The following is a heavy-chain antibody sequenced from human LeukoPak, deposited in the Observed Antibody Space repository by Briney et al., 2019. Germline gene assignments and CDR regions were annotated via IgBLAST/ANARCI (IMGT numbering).Heavy chain of an antibody. D-gene: IGHD3-22*01. CDR3: ATLSSGSYYGPFDY. CDR2: YSAGST. V-gene: IGHV3-53*01. J-gene: IGHJ4*02. Sequence: GGSLRLSCAASGFTVSSNYMSWVRLAPGKGLEWLSLYSAGSTYYADSVKGRFTISRDNSKDTLYLQMNSLRAEDTAVYYCATLSSGSYYGPFDYWGQGTLVTVSS. CDR1: GFTVSSNY.